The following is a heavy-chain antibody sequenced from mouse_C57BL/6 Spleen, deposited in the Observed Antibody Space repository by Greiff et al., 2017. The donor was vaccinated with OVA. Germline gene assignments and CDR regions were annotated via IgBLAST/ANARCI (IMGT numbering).Heavy chain of an antibody. V-gene: IGHV5-6*01. J-gene: IGHJ1*03. Sequence: EVQGVESGGDLVKPGGSLKLSCAASGFTFSSYGMSWVRQTPDKRLEWVATISSGGSYTYYPDSVKGRFTLSRATAKSTLYLQMSRLKCEDTAMYDSARHYNEGSHWYFDFWGKGTTVTVSS. CDR2: ISSGGSYT. CDR1: GFTFSSYG. CDR3: ARHYNEGSHWYFDF. D-gene: IGHD6-1*01.